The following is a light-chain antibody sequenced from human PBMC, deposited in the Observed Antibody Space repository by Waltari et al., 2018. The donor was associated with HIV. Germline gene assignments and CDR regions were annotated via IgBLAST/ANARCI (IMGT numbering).Light chain of an antibody. CDR3: QQYGSSLSLT. V-gene: IGKV3-20*01. J-gene: IGKJ1*01. CDR2: GAS. CDR1: QSVSSSY. Sequence: ETVLTQSPGTLSLSPGERATLSCRASQSVSSSYLAWYQQKPGQAPRLLIYGASTRATGIPDRFRGRGSGTDFTLIINRLEPEDFAVYYCQQYGSSLSLTFGQGTKVEIK.